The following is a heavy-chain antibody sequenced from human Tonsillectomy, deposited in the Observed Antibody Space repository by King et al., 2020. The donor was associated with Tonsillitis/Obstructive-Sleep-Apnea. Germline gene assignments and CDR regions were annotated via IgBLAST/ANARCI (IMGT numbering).Heavy chain of an antibody. CDR2: IYYSGST. J-gene: IGHJ5*02. V-gene: IGHV4-39*01. Sequence: QLQESGPGLVKPSETLSLTCTVSGGSISSSSYYWGWIRQPPGKGLEWIGSIYYSGSTYYNPSLKSRVTISVDTSKNQFSLKLSSVTAADTAVYYCARLSYCSSTSCYFIPGWFDPWGQGTLVTVSS. CDR3: ARLSYCSSTSCYFIPGWFDP. D-gene: IGHD2-2*01. CDR1: GGSISSSSYY.